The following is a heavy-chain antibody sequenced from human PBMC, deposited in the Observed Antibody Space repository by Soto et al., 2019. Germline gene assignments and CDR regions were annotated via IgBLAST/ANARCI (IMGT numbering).Heavy chain of an antibody. J-gene: IGHJ1*01. CDR2: IYYSGST. V-gene: IGHV4-31*03. D-gene: IGHD1-26*01. CDR3: ARRRGTGTYPHDFQP. CDR1: GGSISSGGYY. Sequence: QVQLQESGPGLVKPSQTLSLTCTASGGSISSGGYYWSWMRQHPGKGLEWIGYIYYSGSTYYNPSLKRRVTISVDTSNNQFSLQLSSVTAADTAVYYCARRRGTGTYPHDFQPWGQGTLVTVSS.